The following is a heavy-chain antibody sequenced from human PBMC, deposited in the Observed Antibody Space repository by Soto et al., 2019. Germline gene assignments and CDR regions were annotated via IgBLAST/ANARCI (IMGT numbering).Heavy chain of an antibody. CDR3: ASQSDSSGWYFDY. V-gene: IGHV5-51*01. Sequence: GESLTISCACSGYTFTRYWIAWVRQMPGKGLEWMGIIYPGDSDTRYSPSFQGQVTISVDKSISTAYLQWSSLKASDTALYYCASQSDSSGWYFDYWGQGTLVTVSS. CDR1: GYTFTRYW. J-gene: IGHJ4*02. CDR2: IYPGDSDT. D-gene: IGHD6-19*01.